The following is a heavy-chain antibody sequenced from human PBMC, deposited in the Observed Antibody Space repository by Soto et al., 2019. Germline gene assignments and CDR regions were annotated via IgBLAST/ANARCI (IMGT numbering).Heavy chain of an antibody. CDR3: AKDKFPLYSSSSLGFDP. CDR2: ISGSGGST. CDR1: GFTFSSYA. J-gene: IGHJ5*02. D-gene: IGHD6-6*01. Sequence: GGSLRLSCAASGFTFSSYAMSWVRQAPGKGLEWVSAISGSGGSTYYADSVKGRFTISRDNAKNSLYLQMNSLRAEDTALYYCAKDKFPLYSSSSLGFDPWGQGTLVTVSS. V-gene: IGHV3-23*01.